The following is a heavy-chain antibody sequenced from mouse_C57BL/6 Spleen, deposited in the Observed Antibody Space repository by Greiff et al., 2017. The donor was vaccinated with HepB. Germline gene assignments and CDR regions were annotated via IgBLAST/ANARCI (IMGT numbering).Heavy chain of an antibody. CDR2: ISDGGSYT. V-gene: IGHV5-4*03. D-gene: IGHD1-1*01. J-gene: IGHJ3*01. CDR3: VGGYYGSSFSSWFAY. Sequence: EVKLVESGGGLVKPGGSLKLSCAASGFTFSSYAMSWVRQTPEKRLEWVATISDGGSYTYYPDNVKGRFTISRDNAKNNLYLQMSHLKSEDTAMYYCVGGYYGSSFSSWFAYWGQGTLVTVSA. CDR1: GFTFSSYA.